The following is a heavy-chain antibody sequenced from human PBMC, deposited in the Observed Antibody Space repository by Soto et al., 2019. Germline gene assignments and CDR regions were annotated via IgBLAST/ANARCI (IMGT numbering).Heavy chain of an antibody. Sequence: PSQTLSLTCAISGDIVSTNSAAWNWVRQSPSRGLEWLGRTYYRSKWYSDYAVSVRGRITINPDTSKNQFSLQLDSVTPEDTAVYFCARQEAVFGDPLDFWGQGILVTVSS. V-gene: IGHV6-1*01. CDR3: ARQEAVFGDPLDF. D-gene: IGHD3-16*01. J-gene: IGHJ4*02. CDR1: GDIVSTNSAA. CDR2: TYYRSKWYS.